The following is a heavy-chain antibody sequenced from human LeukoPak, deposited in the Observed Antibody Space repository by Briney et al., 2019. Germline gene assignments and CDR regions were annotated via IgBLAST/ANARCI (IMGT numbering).Heavy chain of an antibody. CDR2: ISGSAMST. CDR3: AKDQMGITMVREARDYFGY. Sequence: GGSLRLSCAVSGFTFSSYAMSWVRQAPGKGLEWVSGISGSAMSTYYADSVKGRFTISRDNSKNTLYLQMNSLRVEDTAVYYCAKDQMGITMVREARDYFGYWGQGSLVTVSP. CDR1: GFTFSSYA. D-gene: IGHD3-10*01. J-gene: IGHJ4*02. V-gene: IGHV3-23*01.